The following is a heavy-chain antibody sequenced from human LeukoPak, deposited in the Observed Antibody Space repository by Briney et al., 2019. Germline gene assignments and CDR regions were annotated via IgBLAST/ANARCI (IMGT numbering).Heavy chain of an antibody. CDR3: TKDVADYVWGEYRHFDK. Sequence: GGSLRLSCAASGFKFDDYAMHWVRQVPGKGLEWFAGITWNSDFIAFADSLKGRFSISRDNGKNSLFLQMNSLTPEDTAFYYCTKDVADYVWGEYRHFDKWGQGALVTVSS. J-gene: IGHJ4*02. D-gene: IGHD3-16*01. V-gene: IGHV3-9*01. CDR1: GFKFDDYA. CDR2: ITWNSDFI.